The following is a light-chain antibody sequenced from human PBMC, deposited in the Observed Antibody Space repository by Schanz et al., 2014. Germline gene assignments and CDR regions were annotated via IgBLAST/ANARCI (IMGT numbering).Light chain of an antibody. CDR1: QSVLHTSKNKNY. CDR3: QQYYSSPLT. Sequence: DIVMTQSPDSLAVSLGERATIKCKSSQSVLHTSKNKNYVAWYQQKPGQPPKLLIYWASTRQSGVPDRFTGGGSGTDFTLTISSLQAEDVATYYCQQYYSSPLTFGGGTKVEIK. J-gene: IGKJ4*01. CDR2: WAS. V-gene: IGKV4-1*01.